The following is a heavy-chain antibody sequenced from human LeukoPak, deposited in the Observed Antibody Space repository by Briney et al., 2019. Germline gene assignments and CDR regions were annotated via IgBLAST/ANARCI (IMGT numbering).Heavy chain of an antibody. CDR1: GDSVSSNSAV. CDR3: VRLAAAFGAFDI. V-gene: IGHV6-1*01. Sequence: SQTLSLTCAISGDSVSSNSAVWNWIRQSPTRGLEWLGRTYYRSKWYNDYAVSVKSRITIKPDTSQSQFSLQLNSVTPDDSAVYFCVRLAAAFGAFDIWGQGTMVTVS. D-gene: IGHD6-13*01. J-gene: IGHJ3*02. CDR2: TYYRSKWYN.